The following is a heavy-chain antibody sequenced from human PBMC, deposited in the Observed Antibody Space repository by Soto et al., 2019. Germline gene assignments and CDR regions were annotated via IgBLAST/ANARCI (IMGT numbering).Heavy chain of an antibody. CDR1: GYSFTNYL. D-gene: IGHD3-22*01. V-gene: IGHV5-51*01. CDR3: ERHPYDRSGRYYYYYYGMDV. Sequence: GESLKISFKSSGYSFTNYLICWVRQMPVKGLEWVGIIYPADSDTRYSPSFQGQVTISVDKSISTAYLQWSSLRASDTAMYYCERHPYDRSGRYYYYYYGMDVWGQGTTVTVSS. J-gene: IGHJ6*02. CDR2: IYPADSDT.